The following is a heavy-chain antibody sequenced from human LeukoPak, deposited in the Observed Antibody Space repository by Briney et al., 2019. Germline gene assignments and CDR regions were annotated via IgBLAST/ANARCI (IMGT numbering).Heavy chain of an antibody. CDR2: INPSGGST. Sequence: GASVKVSCKASGYTFTSYYMHWVRQAPGQGLEWMGIINPSGGSTSYAQKFQGRVTMTRDTSTSTAYMELSSLRSEDTAVYYCARNMAGTKSFDYWGQGTLVTVSS. CDR3: ARNMAGTKSFDY. CDR1: GYTFTSYY. D-gene: IGHD6-19*01. V-gene: IGHV1-46*01. J-gene: IGHJ4*02.